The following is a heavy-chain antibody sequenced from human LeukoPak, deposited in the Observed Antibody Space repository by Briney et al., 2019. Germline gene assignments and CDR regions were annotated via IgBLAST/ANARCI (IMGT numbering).Heavy chain of an antibody. CDR1: GLNFSSYA. J-gene: IGHJ4*02. CDR3: AKDLRGQYSSSWGTFDY. Sequence: GGSLRLSCEASGLNFSSYAMSWVRQAPGKGLEWVSVISGSGGNTYYADSVKGRFTISRDNSKNTLYLQMNSLRAEDTAVYYCAKDLRGQYSSSWGTFDYWGQGTLVTVSS. V-gene: IGHV3-23*01. D-gene: IGHD6-13*01. CDR2: ISGSGGNT.